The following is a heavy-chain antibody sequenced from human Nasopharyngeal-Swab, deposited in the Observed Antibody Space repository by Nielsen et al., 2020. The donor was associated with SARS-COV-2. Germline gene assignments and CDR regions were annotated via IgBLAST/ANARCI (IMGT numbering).Heavy chain of an antibody. D-gene: IGHD6-13*01. CDR2: ISWDGGST. J-gene: IGHJ6*02. Sequence: GGSLRLSCAASGFTFDDYTMHWVRHAPGKGLEWVSLISWDGGSTYYADSVKGRFTISRDNSKNSLYLQMNSLRTEDTALYYCAKDIYSSSWTPWYYYYGMDVWGQGTTVTVSS. V-gene: IGHV3-43*01. CDR1: GFTFDDYT. CDR3: AKDIYSSSWTPWYYYYGMDV.